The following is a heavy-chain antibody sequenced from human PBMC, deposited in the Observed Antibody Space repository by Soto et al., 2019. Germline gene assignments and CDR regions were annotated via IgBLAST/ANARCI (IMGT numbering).Heavy chain of an antibody. Sequence: SETLSLTCAVYGGSFSGYSWSWIRQPPGKGLEWIGEINHSGSTNYNPSLKSRVTISVDTSKNQFSLKLTSVTAADTAVYYCTRGDDGSGYIAFDVWGQGIKVTVSS. CDR2: INHSGST. V-gene: IGHV4-34*01. D-gene: IGHD3-22*01. J-gene: IGHJ3*01. CDR3: TRGDDGSGYIAFDV. CDR1: GGSFSGYS.